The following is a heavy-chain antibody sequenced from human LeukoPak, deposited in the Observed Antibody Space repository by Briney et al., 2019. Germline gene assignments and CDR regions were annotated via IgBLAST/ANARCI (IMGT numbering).Heavy chain of an antibody. D-gene: IGHD3-22*01. Sequence: GASVKVSCKASGGTFSSYAISWVRQAPGQGLEWMGRIIPIFGTANYAQKFQGRVTITTDESTSTAYMELSSLRSEDTAVYYCALTGYYDSSGYYYYPPFDYWGQGTLVTVS. CDR2: IIPIFGTA. CDR1: GGTFSSYA. J-gene: IGHJ4*02. V-gene: IGHV1-69*05. CDR3: ALTGYYDSSGYYYYPPFDY.